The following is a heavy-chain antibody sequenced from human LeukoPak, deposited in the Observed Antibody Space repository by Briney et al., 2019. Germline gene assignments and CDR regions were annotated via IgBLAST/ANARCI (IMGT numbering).Heavy chain of an antibody. D-gene: IGHD5-12*01. Sequence: ASVKVSCKASGGTCSSYAISWVRQAPGQALEWMGGIIPIFGTANYAQKFQGRVTITADESTSTAYMELSSLRSEDTAVYYCARRVATILYYWGQGTLVTVSS. J-gene: IGHJ4*02. CDR1: GGTCSSYA. CDR2: IIPIFGTA. V-gene: IGHV1-69*13. CDR3: ARRVATILYY.